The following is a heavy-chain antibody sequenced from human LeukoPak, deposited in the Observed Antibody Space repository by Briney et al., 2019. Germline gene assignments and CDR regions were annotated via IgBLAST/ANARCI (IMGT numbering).Heavy chain of an antibody. Sequence: ASVTVSCKGSGYTCTSCGISWVPQAPGQRLERMGWISAYNGSTNYAQKLQGRVTMTTDTSTRTAYMELRSLRSDDTAVYYCARVDSFDSSGYYSGEDYWGQGTLVTVSS. CDR1: GYTCTSCG. V-gene: IGHV1-18*01. CDR2: ISAYNGST. J-gene: IGHJ4*02. D-gene: IGHD3-22*01. CDR3: ARVDSFDSSGYYSGEDY.